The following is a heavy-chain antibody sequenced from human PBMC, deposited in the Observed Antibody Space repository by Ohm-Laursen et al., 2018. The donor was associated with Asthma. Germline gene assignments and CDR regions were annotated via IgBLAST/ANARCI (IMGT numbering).Heavy chain of an antibody. CDR3: ARDGGNWNYFDY. CDR2: INPNSDGT. D-gene: IGHD1-20*01. Sequence: SVKVSCKASGYTFIGNYIHWVRQAPGQGLEWMGRINPNSDGTNYAQKFQGRITMTRDTSITTTYMELTRLTSDDAAVYYCARDGGNWNYFDYWGQGTLVTVSS. J-gene: IGHJ4*02. V-gene: IGHV1-2*06. CDR1: GYTFIGNY.